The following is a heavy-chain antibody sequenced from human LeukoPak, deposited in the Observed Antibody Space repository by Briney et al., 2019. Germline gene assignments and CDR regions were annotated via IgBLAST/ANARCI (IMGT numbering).Heavy chain of an antibody. J-gene: IGHJ6*03. Sequence: ASVKVSCKASGYTFTNFDINWVRQAPGQGLEWMGWMNTISVNSGCVQKFQGRVTMTRDTSITTAYLELSSLSSEDTAVYYCARSGYFNWLSIESYYMDVWGKGTTVIVSS. CDR1: GYTFTNFD. CDR2: MNTISVNS. V-gene: IGHV1-8*01. CDR3: ARSGYFNWLSIESYYMDV. D-gene: IGHD3-9*01.